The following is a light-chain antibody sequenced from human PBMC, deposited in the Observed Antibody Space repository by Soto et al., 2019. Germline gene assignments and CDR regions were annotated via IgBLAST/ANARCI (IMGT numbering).Light chain of an antibody. V-gene: IGKV1-33*01. Sequence: DIQITQSPTSLSASVRQSVAVTFYASQYISNYLNWYQQKPGKAPKLLIYDASNLETGVPSRFSGSGSGTDFTFTISSLQTEAIATYYCKQYDNLPLTFGGGTKVDIK. CDR1: QYISNY. CDR3: KQYDNLPLT. CDR2: DAS. J-gene: IGKJ4*01.